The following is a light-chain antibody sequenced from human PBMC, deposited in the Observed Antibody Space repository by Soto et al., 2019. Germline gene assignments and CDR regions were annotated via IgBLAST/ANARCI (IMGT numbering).Light chain of an antibody. J-gene: IGLJ1*01. V-gene: IGLV8-61*01. CDR3: ALFMGNGISV. CDR1: SGSVSTANN. CDR2: STS. Sequence: QTVVTQESSFSVSPGGTVTLTCGLNSGSVSTANNPNWYQQTPGQAPRTLIYSTSTRSSGVPDRFSGSILGNKAALTITGAQADDESDYSCALFMGNGISVFGTATKRTVL.